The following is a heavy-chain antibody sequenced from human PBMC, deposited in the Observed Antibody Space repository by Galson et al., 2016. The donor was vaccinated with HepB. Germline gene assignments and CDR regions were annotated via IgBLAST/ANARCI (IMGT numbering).Heavy chain of an antibody. CDR2: TSYDGSNK. CDR3: ARGALRVDYYYYGMDV. D-gene: IGHD2-15*01. V-gene: IGHV3-30*09. J-gene: IGHJ6*02. CDR1: GFTFSNYA. Sequence: LRLSCAASGFTFSNYAMHWVRQAPGKGLEWVAFTSYDGSNKYYAESVKGRFAISRDNSKNTLYLQMNSLRPEDTAVYYCARGALRVDYYYYGMDVWGQGTTVIVSS.